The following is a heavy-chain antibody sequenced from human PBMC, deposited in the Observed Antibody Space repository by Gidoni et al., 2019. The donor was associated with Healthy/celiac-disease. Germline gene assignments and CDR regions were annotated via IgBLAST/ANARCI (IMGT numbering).Heavy chain of an antibody. CDR1: GFTFSSYW. CDR3: ARDRRVRELLQVY. J-gene: IGHJ4*02. CDR2: IKQDGSEK. D-gene: IGHD1-26*01. Sequence: EVQLVESGGGLVQPGGSLRLSCAASGFTFSSYWMSWVRQAPGKGVEWVANIKQDGSEKYYVDSVKGRFTISRDNAKNSLYLQMNSLRAEDTAVYYCARDRRVRELLQVYWGQGTLVTVSS. V-gene: IGHV3-7*04.